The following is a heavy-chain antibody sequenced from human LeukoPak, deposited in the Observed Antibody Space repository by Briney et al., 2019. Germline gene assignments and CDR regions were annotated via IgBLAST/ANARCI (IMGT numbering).Heavy chain of an antibody. J-gene: IGHJ3*02. CDR1: GGSISSYY. Sequence: PSETLSLTCTVSGGSISSYYWSWIRQPAGKGLEWIGRIYTSGSTNYNPSLNSRVTMSVDTSKNQFSLKLSSVTAADTAVYYCARDSPITMIVVAVDAFDIWGQGTMVTVSS. V-gene: IGHV4-4*07. D-gene: IGHD3-22*01. CDR2: IYTSGST. CDR3: ARDSPITMIVVAVDAFDI.